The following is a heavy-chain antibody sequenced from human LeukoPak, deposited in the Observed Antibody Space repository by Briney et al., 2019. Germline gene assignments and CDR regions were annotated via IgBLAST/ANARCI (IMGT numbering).Heavy chain of an antibody. CDR3: AKESSWYSGLADY. D-gene: IGHD6-13*01. CDR2: VSGSGDRM. Sequence: PGGSLRLSCAASGFTSSSYALNWVRQAPGKGLEWVATVSGSGDRMYHADSVKGRFTISRDNSKNTLYLQMNSLRAEDTAVYYCAKESSWYSGLADYWGQGTLVTVSS. V-gene: IGHV3-23*01. CDR1: GFTSSSYA. J-gene: IGHJ4*02.